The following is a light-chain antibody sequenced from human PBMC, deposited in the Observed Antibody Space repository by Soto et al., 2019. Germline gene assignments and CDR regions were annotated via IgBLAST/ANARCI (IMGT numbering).Light chain of an antibody. V-gene: IGLV4-69*01. CDR3: QTWSTHIRV. J-gene: IGLJ3*02. Sequence: QLVLTQPPSASASLGASVKLTCTLSSGHNSYAIAWHQQQPEKGPRYLMKLNSDGSHSKGDGIPDRFSGSSSGAERYLTISSVQSEDEADYYCQTWSTHIRVFGGGTKVTVL. CDR2: LNSDGSH. CDR1: SGHNSYA.